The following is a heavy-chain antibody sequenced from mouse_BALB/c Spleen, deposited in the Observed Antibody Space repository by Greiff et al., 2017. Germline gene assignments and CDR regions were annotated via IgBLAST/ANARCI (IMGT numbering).Heavy chain of an antibody. Sequence: DVMLVESGGGLVKPGGSLKLSCAASGFTFSSYAMSWVRQSPEKRLAWVAEISSGGSYTYYPDTVTGRFTISRDNAKNTLYLEMSSLRSEDTAMYYCARDDGNYRAMDYWGQGTSVTVSS. CDR2: ISSGGSYT. V-gene: IGHV5-9-4*01. CDR1: GFTFSSYA. D-gene: IGHD2-1*01. J-gene: IGHJ4*01. CDR3: ARDDGNYRAMDY.